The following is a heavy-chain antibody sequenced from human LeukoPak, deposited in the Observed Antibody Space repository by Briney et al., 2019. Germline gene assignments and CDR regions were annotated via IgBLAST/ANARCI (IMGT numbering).Heavy chain of an antibody. CDR2: IRYDGSNK. CDR1: GFTFSSYG. D-gene: IGHD2-15*01. CDR3: AKLPGFSVVAADRDWFDP. V-gene: IGHV3-30*02. J-gene: IGHJ5*02. Sequence: DPGGSLRLSCAASGFTFSSYGMHWVRQAPGKGLEWVAFIRYDGSNKYYADSVKGRFTISRDNSKNTLYLQMNSLRAEDTAVYYCAKLPGFSVVAADRDWFDPWGQRTLVTVSS.